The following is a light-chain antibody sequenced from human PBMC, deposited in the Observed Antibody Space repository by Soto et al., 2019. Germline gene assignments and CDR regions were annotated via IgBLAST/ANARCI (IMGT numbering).Light chain of an antibody. J-gene: IGKJ4*01. CDR2: GAS. V-gene: IGKV3-15*01. Sequence: EIVMTQSPASLSGSPGERANLSCRASQSLSSNLAWYQQKPGQAPRLLIYGASTRATGIPARFSGSGSGTEFTLTISSLQSEDFAVYYCQQYNNWPLTVGGGTKVDIK. CDR3: QQYNNWPLT. CDR1: QSLSSN.